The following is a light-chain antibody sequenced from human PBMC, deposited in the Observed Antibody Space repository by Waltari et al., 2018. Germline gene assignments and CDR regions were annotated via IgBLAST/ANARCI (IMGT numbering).Light chain of an antibody. J-gene: IGKJ1*01. CDR2: KSA. CDR1: ESISSW. V-gene: IGKV1-5*03. CDR3: LQYSNYSWT. Sequence: DVQLTQSPSTLSASVGDRGTITCRASESISSWLAWYHKKPGQAPQVLIYKSATLQSGVPSRFSGSGSGTEFTLTIDSLQPDDVATYYCLQYSNYSWTFGQGTKVEIK.